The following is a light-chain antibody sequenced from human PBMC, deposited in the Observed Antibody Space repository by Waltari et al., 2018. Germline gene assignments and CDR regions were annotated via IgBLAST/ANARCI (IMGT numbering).Light chain of an antibody. CDR3: QQYNTDPWT. V-gene: IGKV1-5*01. J-gene: IGKJ1*01. CDR1: QTIITW. CDR2: DAS. Sequence: DTLMTQSPSSLSASVGDTVTITCRASQTIITWLAWYQQKPGKAPKLLIYDASTLESGVPSRFSGSGSGTEFTLTISSLQPLDFAVYYCQQYNTDPWTFGQGTQVEI.